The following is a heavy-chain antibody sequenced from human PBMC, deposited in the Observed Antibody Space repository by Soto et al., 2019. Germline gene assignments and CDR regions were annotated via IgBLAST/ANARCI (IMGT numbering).Heavy chain of an antibody. J-gene: IGHJ4*02. D-gene: IGHD6-19*01. V-gene: IGHV3-7*03. CDR1: GFTFSSYW. CDR2: IKQDGSEK. Sequence: GGSLRLSCAASGFTFSSYWMSWVRQAPGKGLEWVANIKQDGSEKYYVDSVKGRFTISRDNAKNSLYLQMNSLRAEDTAVYYCARELSSGWYYFDYWGQGTLVTVYS. CDR3: ARELSSGWYYFDY.